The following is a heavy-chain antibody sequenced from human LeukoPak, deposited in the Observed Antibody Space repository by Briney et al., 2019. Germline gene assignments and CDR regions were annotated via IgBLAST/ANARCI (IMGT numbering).Heavy chain of an antibody. V-gene: IGHV4-59*01. D-gene: IGHD3-10*01. Sequence: SETLSRTGTGAGFCSSSYCWGWIGHPPGQEREWIGYIYYSGSNNYNPSLKSRVTISVDTSKNPFSLKLSSVAAADTAVYYCARDSLWFGEFDYWGQGTLVPVSS. CDR1: GFCSSSYC. CDR3: ARDSLWFGEFDY. J-gene: IGHJ4*02. CDR2: IYYSGSN.